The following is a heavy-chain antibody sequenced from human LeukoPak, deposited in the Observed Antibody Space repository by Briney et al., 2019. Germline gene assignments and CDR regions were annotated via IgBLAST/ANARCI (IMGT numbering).Heavy chain of an antibody. CDR1: GFTFSSYS. CDR2: IYSGGST. CDR3: ARNYDSSGYYYFYFDY. J-gene: IGHJ4*02. V-gene: IGHV3-53*01. Sequence: GGSLRLSCGASGFTFSSYSMNWVRQAPGKGLEWVSVIYSGGSTYYADSVKGRFTISRDNSKNTLYLQMNSLRAEDTAVYYCARNYDSSGYYYFYFDYWGQGTLVTVSS. D-gene: IGHD3-22*01.